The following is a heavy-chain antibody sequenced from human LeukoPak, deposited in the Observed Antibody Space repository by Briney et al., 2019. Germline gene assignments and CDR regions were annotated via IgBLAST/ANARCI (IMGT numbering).Heavy chain of an antibody. V-gene: IGHV5-51*01. CDR3: ARSSSSDDYYYYMDV. CDR2: IYPGDSDT. CDR1: GYSFASYW. Sequence: GESLKISCKGSGYSFASYWIGWVRQMPGKGLEWMGIIYPGDSDTRYSPSFQGQVTISADKSISTAYLQWSSLKASDTAMYYCARSSSSDDYYYYMDVWGKGTTVTVSS. J-gene: IGHJ6*03. D-gene: IGHD6-6*01.